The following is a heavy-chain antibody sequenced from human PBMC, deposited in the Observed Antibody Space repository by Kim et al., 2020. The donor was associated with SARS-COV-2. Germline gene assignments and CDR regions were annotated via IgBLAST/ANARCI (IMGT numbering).Heavy chain of an antibody. J-gene: IGHJ4*02. CDR3: VRFRYGSMADG. V-gene: IGHV4-39*01. D-gene: IGHD5-18*01. CDR1: GASISSSTHY. Sequence: SETLSLTCSVSGASISSSTHYWGWIRQPPGKGLEWIGSVYYSGVTDYSPSLRSRLTMSVDTSKNQFSLRLSSVTGADTAMYYCVRFRYGSMADGWGQGTL. CDR2: VYYSGVT.